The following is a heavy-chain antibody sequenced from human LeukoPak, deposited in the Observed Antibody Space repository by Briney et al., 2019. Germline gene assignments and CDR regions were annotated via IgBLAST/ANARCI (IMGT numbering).Heavy chain of an antibody. V-gene: IGHV3-43*02. CDR1: GFTFDDYA. CDR2: ISGDGGST. CDR3: ANLDSGYSYGFDY. J-gene: IGHJ4*02. Sequence: GGSLRLSCAASGFTFDDYAMHWVRQAPGKGLDWVSLISGDGGSTYYADSVKGRFTISRDNSKNSLYLQMNSLRTEDTALYYCANLDSGYSYGFDYWGQGTLVTVSS. D-gene: IGHD5-18*01.